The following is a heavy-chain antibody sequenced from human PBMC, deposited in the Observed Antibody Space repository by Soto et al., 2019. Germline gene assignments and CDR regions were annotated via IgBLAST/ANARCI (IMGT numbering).Heavy chain of an antibody. CDR2: IFGSGSSP. CDR3: AKDMDYKIGALDY. D-gene: IGHD4-4*01. CDR1: GFTFSSYA. V-gene: IGHV3-23*01. J-gene: IGHJ4*02. Sequence: GGSLRLSCAASGFTFSSYAMSWVRLAPGKGLEWVSGIFGSGSSPYYADSVKGRFTISRDNSKNTLYLQMNSLRADDTAIYFCAKDMDYKIGALDYWGQGTVVTVSS.